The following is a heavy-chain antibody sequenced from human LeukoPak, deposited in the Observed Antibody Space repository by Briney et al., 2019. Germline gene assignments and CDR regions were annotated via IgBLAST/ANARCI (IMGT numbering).Heavy chain of an antibody. J-gene: IGHJ5*02. Sequence: ASVKVSCKASGYTFTSYGISWVRQAPGQGLEWMGWISAYNGNTNYAQKFQGRVTMTRNTSISTAYMELSSLRSEDTAVYYCARGIRITMVRGVPENWFDPWGQGTLVTVSS. D-gene: IGHD3-10*01. V-gene: IGHV1-18*01. CDR1: GYTFTSYG. CDR3: ARGIRITMVRGVPENWFDP. CDR2: ISAYNGNT.